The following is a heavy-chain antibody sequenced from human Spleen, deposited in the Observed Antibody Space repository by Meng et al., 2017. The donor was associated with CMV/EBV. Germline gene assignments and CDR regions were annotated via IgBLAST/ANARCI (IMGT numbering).Heavy chain of an antibody. V-gene: IGHV4-4*07. CDR1: GGSLRSYY. Sequence: VKLQGSGPGLVKPSETRSLTCSASGGSLRSYYWSWIRQPAGKGLEWIGHIYSSGSTNYNPSLKSRVTMSLDTSKSQFSLKLSSVTAADTAVYYCAGSGRSYWFDPWGQGTLVTVSS. D-gene: IGHD3-10*01. CDR2: IYSSGST. J-gene: IGHJ5*02. CDR3: AGSGRSYWFDP.